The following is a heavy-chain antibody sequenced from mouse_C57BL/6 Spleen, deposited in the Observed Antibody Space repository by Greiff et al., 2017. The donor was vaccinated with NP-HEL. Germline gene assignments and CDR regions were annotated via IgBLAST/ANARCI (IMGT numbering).Heavy chain of an antibody. CDR3: ARYRDYGYDENAMDY. Sequence: QVQLQQPGAELVKPGASVKMSCKASGYTFTSYWITWVKQRPGQGLEWIGDIYPGSGSPNYNEKFKSKATLTVDTSSSTAYMQLSSLTSEDSAVYYCARYRDYGYDENAMDYWGQGTSVTVSS. J-gene: IGHJ4*01. D-gene: IGHD2-2*01. CDR1: GYTFTSYW. CDR2: IYPGSGSP. V-gene: IGHV1-55*01.